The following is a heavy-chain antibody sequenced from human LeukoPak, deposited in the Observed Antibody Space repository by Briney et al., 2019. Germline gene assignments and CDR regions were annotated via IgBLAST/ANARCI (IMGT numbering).Heavy chain of an antibody. Sequence: ASVKVSCKASGYTFTGYFMHWVRQAPGQGLEWMGWINTNTGNPTYAQGFTGRFVFSLDTSVSTAYLQISSLKAEDTAVYYCARTAESYAEAFDIWGQGTMVAVSS. CDR3: ARTAESYAEAFDI. J-gene: IGHJ3*02. CDR2: INTNTGNP. CDR1: GYTFTGYF. V-gene: IGHV7-4-1*02. D-gene: IGHD3-10*01.